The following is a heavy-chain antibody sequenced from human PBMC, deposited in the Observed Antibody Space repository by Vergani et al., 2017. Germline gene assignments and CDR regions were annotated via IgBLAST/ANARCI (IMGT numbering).Heavy chain of an antibody. Sequence: QVQLVESGGGVVQPGRSLRLSCAASGFTFSDYYMSWFRQAPGKGLAWVSYISSSGSTIYYADSVKGRFPISRDNAKNSLYLQMNSLRAEDTAVYYCAREGSLYSSSLGGWYSSRVDRGSSPLDYWGQGTLVTVSS. J-gene: IGHJ4*02. D-gene: IGHD6-13*01. CDR3: AREGSLYSSSLGGWYSSRVDRGSSPLDY. V-gene: IGHV3-11*01. CDR2: ISSSGSTI. CDR1: GFTFSDYY.